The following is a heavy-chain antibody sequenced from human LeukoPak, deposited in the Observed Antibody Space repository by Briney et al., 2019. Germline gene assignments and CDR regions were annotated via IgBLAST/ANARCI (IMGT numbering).Heavy chain of an antibody. Sequence: SETLSLTCTVSGGSISSSSYYWGWIRQPPGKGLEWIGSIYYSGSTYYNPSLKSRVTISVDTSKNQFSLKLSSVTAADTAVYYCVRRPPPSPYCDYFDYWGQGTLVTVSS. V-gene: IGHV4-39*01. CDR1: GGSISSSSYY. D-gene: IGHD2-8*02. CDR2: IYYSGST. J-gene: IGHJ4*02. CDR3: VRRPPPSPYCDYFDY.